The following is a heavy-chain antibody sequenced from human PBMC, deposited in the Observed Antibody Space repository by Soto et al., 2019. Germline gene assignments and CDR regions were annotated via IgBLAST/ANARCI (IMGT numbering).Heavy chain of an antibody. CDR1: GYTFTSYA. J-gene: IGHJ3*02. Sequence: GASVKVSCKASGYTFTSYAMQWVRQAPGQRLEWMGWISADNGNTKYSQKLQGRVTITTDTSTSTAYMELRSLRSDDTAVYYCARVYYYGSGPLARYDAFDIWGQGTMVTVSS. CDR2: ISADNGNT. V-gene: IGHV1-3*01. CDR3: ARVYYYGSGPLARYDAFDI. D-gene: IGHD3-10*01.